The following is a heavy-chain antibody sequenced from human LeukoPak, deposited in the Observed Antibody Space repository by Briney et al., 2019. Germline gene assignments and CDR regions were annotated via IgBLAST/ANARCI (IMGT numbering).Heavy chain of an antibody. Sequence: SETLSLTCAVYGGSFSGYYWSWIRQPPGKGLEWIGEINHSGSTNYNPSLKSRVTISVDTSKNQFSLKLSSVTAADTAVYYCARVSLGYSSSWYSYWGQGTLVPVSS. V-gene: IGHV4-34*01. J-gene: IGHJ4*02. CDR1: GGSFSGYY. CDR2: INHSGST. CDR3: ARVSLGYSSSWYSY. D-gene: IGHD6-13*01.